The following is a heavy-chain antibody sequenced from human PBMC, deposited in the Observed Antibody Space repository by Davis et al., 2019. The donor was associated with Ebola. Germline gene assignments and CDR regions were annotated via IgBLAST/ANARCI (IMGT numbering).Heavy chain of an antibody. J-gene: IGHJ5*02. CDR3: ARDSCFTSTCFLPRRGNWFDP. V-gene: IGHV3-30*04. CDR2: MSYDGTNK. CDR1: GFSFSNSA. Sequence: PGGSLRLSCAASGFSFSNSAMHWVRQAPGKGLEWVADMSYDGTNKDYADSVKGRFTISRDNSKNTLFLQMSSLRAEDTGIYYCARDSCFTSTCFLPRRGNWFDPWGQGTLVTVSS. D-gene: IGHD2/OR15-2a*01.